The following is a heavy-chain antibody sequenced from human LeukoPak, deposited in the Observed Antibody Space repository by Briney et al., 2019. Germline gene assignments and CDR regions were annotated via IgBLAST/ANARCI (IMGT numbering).Heavy chain of an antibody. CDR1: GFTFSSYA. CDR2: ISGSGGST. V-gene: IGHV3-23*01. D-gene: IGHD4-23*01. CDR3: AKDYGGYLSDY. J-gene: IGHJ4*02. Sequence: GGSLRLSCAASGFTFSSYAMSWVRQAPGKGLEWVSAISGSGGSTYYADSVMGRFTISRDNSKNTLCLQMNSLRAEDTAVYYCAKDYGGYLSDYWGQGTLVTVSS.